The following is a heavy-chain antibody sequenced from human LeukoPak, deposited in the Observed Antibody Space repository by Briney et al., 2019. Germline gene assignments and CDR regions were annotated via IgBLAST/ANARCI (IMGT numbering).Heavy chain of an antibody. J-gene: IGHJ4*02. V-gene: IGHV3-23*01. CDR2: ISGSGGST. Sequence: PGGSLRLSCAASGFTFSSYAMSWVRQAPGKGLEWVSAISGSGGSTYYADSVKGRFTISRDNAKNSLYLQMNSLRAEDTAVYYCAREGGYSPYYFDYWGQGTLVTVSS. D-gene: IGHD6-13*01. CDR1: GFTFSSYA. CDR3: AREGGYSPYYFDY.